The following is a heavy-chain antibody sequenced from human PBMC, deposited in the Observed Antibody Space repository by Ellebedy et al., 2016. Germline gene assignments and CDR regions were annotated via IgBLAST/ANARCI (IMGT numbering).Heavy chain of an antibody. CDR3: AKDASMITFGGVRVDY. J-gene: IGHJ4*02. D-gene: IGHD3-16*01. CDR2: SSWNSGNI. V-gene: IGHV3-9*01. CDR1: GSTFDEYV. Sequence: SLKIPCAASGSTFDEYVMHWVRQAPGKGLEWVSGSSWNSGNIGYADSVKGRFTISRDNAKNSLYLQMNSLRAEDTALYYCAKDASMITFGGVRVDYWGQGTLVTVSS.